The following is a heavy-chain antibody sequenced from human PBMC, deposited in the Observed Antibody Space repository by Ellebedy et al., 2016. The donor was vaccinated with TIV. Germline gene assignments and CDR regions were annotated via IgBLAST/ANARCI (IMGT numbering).Heavy chain of an antibody. CDR1: GGSFSGYY. Sequence: MPSETLSLTCAVYGGSFSGYYWSWIRQPPGKGLEWIGEITHSGSTNYNPSLKSRVTISVDTSKNQFSLNLNSVTAADTAVYYCARGLARDYWGQGTLVTVSS. V-gene: IGHV4-34*01. CDR3: ARGLARDY. J-gene: IGHJ4*02. CDR2: ITHSGST.